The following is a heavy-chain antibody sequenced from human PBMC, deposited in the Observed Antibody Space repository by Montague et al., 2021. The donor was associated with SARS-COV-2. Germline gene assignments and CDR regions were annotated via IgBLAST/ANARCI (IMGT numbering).Heavy chain of an antibody. Sequence: TLSLTCTVSGGSISSGGYYWSWLRQHPGKGLEWIVYIYYSGSTYYTPSLKIRVTISVATSKNQFSLKLSSVTAADTAVYYCARAAPWSFRDILTGYYYYDSIDVWGQGTAVTVSS. V-gene: IGHV4-31*03. J-gene: IGHJ6*02. CDR2: IYYSGST. D-gene: IGHD3-9*01. CDR1: GGSISSGGYY. CDR3: ARAAPWSFRDILTGYYYYDSIDV.